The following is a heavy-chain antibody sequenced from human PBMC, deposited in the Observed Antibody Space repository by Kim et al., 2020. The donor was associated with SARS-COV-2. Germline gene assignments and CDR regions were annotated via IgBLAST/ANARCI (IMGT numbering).Heavy chain of an antibody. Sequence: GESLKISCKGSGYSFTSYWISWVRQMPGKGLEWMGRIDPSDSYTNYSPSFQGHVTISADKSISTAYLQWSSLKASDTAMYYCASSPPRHSQRTQLWLRYYDSSGYYPFDYWGQGTLVTVSS. J-gene: IGHJ4*02. D-gene: IGHD3-22*01. V-gene: IGHV5-10-1*01. CDR2: IDPSDSYT. CDR3: ASSPPRHSQRTQLWLRYYDSSGYYPFDY. CDR1: GYSFTSYW.